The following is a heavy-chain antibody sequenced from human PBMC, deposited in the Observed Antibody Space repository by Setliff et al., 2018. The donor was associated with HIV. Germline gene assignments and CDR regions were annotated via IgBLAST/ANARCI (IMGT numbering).Heavy chain of an antibody. V-gene: IGHV4-4*08. J-gene: IGHJ4*01. Sequence: SETLSLTCTVSGGSISTYYWNWLRQPPGKGLEWIGYIYSSGSTNYNPSLKSRVTISVDTSKNQLTLMLSSVTAADTAVYYCASAGRGSGRNVYCFDYWGQGSLVTVSS. CDR3: ASAGRGSGRNVYCFDY. CDR2: IYSSGST. CDR1: GGSISTYY. D-gene: IGHD1-26*01.